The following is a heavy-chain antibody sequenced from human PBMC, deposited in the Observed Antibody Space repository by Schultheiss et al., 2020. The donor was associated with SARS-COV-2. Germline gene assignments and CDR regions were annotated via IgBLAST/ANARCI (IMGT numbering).Heavy chain of an antibody. Sequence: GGSLRLSCAASGFTFISFSMNWVRQAPGKGLEWVSYISSSGSTIYYADSVKGRFTISRDNAKNSLYLQMNSLRAEDTAVYYCARFGKWVSSCLDYWGQGTLVTVSS. CDR3: ARFGKWVSSCLDY. D-gene: IGHD6-13*01. CDR2: ISSSGSTI. J-gene: IGHJ4*02. V-gene: IGHV3-48*04. CDR1: GFTFISFS.